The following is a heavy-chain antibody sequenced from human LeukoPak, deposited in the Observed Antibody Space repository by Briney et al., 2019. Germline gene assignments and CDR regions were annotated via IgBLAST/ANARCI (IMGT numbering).Heavy chain of an antibody. CDR2: ISTSGST. J-gene: IGHJ6*03. D-gene: IGHD5-12*01. Sequence: SETLSLTCAVYGGSFSGYYWSWIRQPAGKGLEWIGRISTSGSTNYNPSLKSRVTMSVDTSKNQFSLKLSSVTAADTAVYYCARDASGYDLYYYYYMDVWGKGTTVTISS. V-gene: IGHV4-4*07. CDR1: GGSFSGYY. CDR3: ARDASGYDLYYYYYMDV.